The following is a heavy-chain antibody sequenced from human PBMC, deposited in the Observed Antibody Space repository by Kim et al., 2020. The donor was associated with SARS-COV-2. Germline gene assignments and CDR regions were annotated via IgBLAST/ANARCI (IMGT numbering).Heavy chain of an antibody. J-gene: IGHJ4*02. Sequence: GGSLRLSCAASGFTFSSYGMHWVRQAPGKGLEWVAVISYDGSNKYYADSVKGRFTISRDNSKNTLYLQMNSLTAEDTAVYYCARDLYCSSTSCHDYWGQGTLVTVSS. CDR3: ARDLYCSSTSCHDY. V-gene: IGHV3-33*05. CDR2: ISYDGSNK. D-gene: IGHD2-2*01. CDR1: GFTFSSYG.